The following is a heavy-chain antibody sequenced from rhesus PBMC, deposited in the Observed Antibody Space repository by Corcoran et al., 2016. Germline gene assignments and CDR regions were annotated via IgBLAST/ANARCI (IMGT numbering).Heavy chain of an antibody. Sequence: EVQLVESGGGLAKPGGSLRLSCAASGFTFSDYDMDWVRQAPGKGLEWVSRITNGSDRTWYADSVKDRFTISRENAKNTLYLQMNSLRPGDTAVYFCTRANWGSDYWGQGVLVTVSS. J-gene: IGHJ4*01. CDR1: GFTFSDYD. D-gene: IGHD7-45*01. V-gene: IGHV3-178*01. CDR3: TRANWGSDY. CDR2: ITNGSDRT.